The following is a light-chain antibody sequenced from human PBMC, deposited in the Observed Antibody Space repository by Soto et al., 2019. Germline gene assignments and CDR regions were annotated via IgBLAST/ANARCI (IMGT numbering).Light chain of an antibody. J-gene: IGKJ1*01. V-gene: IGKV3-20*01. Sequence: EIVLTQSPGTLSLSPGERATLSCRASQSVSSSYLAWYQQKPGQAPRLLIYGASSRATGIPDRFSGSGSGTDFTLTISRLEPEDFAVYYCQQYGSPFPFGQGTKVEIK. CDR1: QSVSSSY. CDR2: GAS. CDR3: QQYGSPFP.